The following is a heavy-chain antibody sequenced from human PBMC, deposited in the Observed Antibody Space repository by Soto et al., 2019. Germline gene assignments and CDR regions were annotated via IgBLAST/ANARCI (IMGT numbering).Heavy chain of an antibody. Sequence: QVQLVESGGGVVQPGTSLRLSCVGSGFTFRSYVIHWVRQAPGKGLEWVALTSYDGSNNFYGDSVKGRFTISRHNSRNTVELQMDSLRLEDTAIYYFSGWGKTGGLDVWGQGTLVSVSS. V-gene: IGHV3-30*03. D-gene: IGHD3-16*01. J-gene: IGHJ4*02. CDR2: TSYDGSNN. CDR1: GFTFRSYV. CDR3: SGWGKTGGLDV.